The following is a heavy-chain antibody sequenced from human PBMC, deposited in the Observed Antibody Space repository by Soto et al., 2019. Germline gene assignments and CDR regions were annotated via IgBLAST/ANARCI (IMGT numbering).Heavy chain of an antibody. CDR3: ARAVSAQYYYGMDV. Sequence: QVQLVESGGGVVQPGRSLRLSCAASGFTFSSYGMHWVRQAPGKGLEWVAVIWYDGSNKYYADSVKGRFTISRDNSKNTLYLQMNSLRAEGTAVYYCARAVSAQYYYGMDVWGQGTTVTVSS. J-gene: IGHJ6*02. V-gene: IGHV3-33*01. CDR2: IWYDGSNK. D-gene: IGHD2-8*01. CDR1: GFTFSSYG.